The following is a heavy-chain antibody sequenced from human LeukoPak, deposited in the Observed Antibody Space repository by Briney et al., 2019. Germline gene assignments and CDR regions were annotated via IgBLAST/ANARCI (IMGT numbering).Heavy chain of an antibody. Sequence: GGSLRLSCAASGFSFNDAWMSWVRQAPGKGLEWVGRIKRKTDGGTTDYAAPVKGRFTISRDDSKTRLYLQMNNLKTEDTAVYYCTTDTRRVVVPKWGQGTLVTVSS. CDR2: IKRKTDGGTT. J-gene: IGHJ4*02. V-gene: IGHV3-15*01. CDR1: GFSFNDAW. D-gene: IGHD2-15*01. CDR3: TTDTRRVVVPK.